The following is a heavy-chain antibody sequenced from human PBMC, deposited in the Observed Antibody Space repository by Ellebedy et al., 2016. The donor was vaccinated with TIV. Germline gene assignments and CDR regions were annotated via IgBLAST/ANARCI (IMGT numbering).Heavy chain of an antibody. CDR1: GGSISTYY. CDR3: ARVGRVGMAGTYSYHSLDV. CDR2: IYTSGST. J-gene: IGHJ6*02. D-gene: IGHD6-19*01. V-gene: IGHV4-4*07. Sequence: SETLSLTCTVSGGSISTYYWNWIRQPAGKGLEWIGRIYTSGSTDYSPSLNSRVTMSVDTSKNQFSLKLTSVTAADTAVYYCARVGRVGMAGTYSYHSLDVWGQGTTVTVS.